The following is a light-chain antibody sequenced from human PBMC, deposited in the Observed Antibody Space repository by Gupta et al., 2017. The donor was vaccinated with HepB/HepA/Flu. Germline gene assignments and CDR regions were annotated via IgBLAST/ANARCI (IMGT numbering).Light chain of an antibody. V-gene: IGLV6-57*03. CDR3: QSYDSSSLV. CDR2: EDN. Sequence: NFLLTQPHSVSESPGKTVTISCTRSSGSIASNYVQWYQQRPGSAPTTLIYEDNHRPSGVPDRFSGAIDSSSTSATLTISGLKTEDEADYYCQSYDSSSLVFGGGTKLTVL. J-gene: IGLJ3*02. CDR1: SGSIASNY.